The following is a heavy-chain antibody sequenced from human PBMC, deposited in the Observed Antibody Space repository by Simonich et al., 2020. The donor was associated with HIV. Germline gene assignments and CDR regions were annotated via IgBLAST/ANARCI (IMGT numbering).Heavy chain of an antibody. V-gene: IGHV4-34*01. CDR3: ARRDRELILYFDY. D-gene: IGHD3-3*01. J-gene: IGHJ4*02. CDR2: INHSGST. Sequence: QVQLQQWGAGLLKPSETLSLTCAVYGGSFSGYYWSWIRQPPGKGLEWIGEINHSGSTKYKSSLNSRATISVDKSKNQFSLKLSSVTAADTAIYYCARRDRELILYFDYWGQGNLVTVSS. CDR1: GGSFSGYY.